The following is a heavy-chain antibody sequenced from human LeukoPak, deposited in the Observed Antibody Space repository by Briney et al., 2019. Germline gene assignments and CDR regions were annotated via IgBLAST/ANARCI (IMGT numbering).Heavy chain of an antibody. CDR3: ARDRGSSSWWDYYYYGMDV. CDR2: INSDGSST. V-gene: IGHV3-74*01. J-gene: IGHJ6*02. CDR1: GFTFSSYW. D-gene: IGHD6-13*01. Sequence: GGSLRLSCAASGFTFSSYWMHWVRQAPGKGLVWVSRINSDGSSTSYADSVKGRFTISRDNAKNTLYLQMNSLRAEDTAVYYCARDRGSSSWWDYYYYGMDVWGQGTTVTVSS.